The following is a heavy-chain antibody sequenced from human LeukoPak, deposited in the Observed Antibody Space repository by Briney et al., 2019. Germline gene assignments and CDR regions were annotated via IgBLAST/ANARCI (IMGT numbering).Heavy chain of an antibody. CDR2: INHSGSV. J-gene: IGHJ4*02. CDR3: ASTERCSSTCPLEY. V-gene: IGHV4-34*01. D-gene: IGHD2-2*01. CDR1: GGSFSGYY. Sequence: SETLSLTCSVYGGSFSGYYWSWIRQSPGKGLEWIGEINHSGSVHYYPSLKSRVTISLDTSKLLFSLKLRSVTAADTAVYYCASTERCSSTCPLEYWGQGTLVTVSS.